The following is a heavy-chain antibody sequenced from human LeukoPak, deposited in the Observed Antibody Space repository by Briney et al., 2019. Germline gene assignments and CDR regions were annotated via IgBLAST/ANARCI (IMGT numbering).Heavy chain of an antibody. J-gene: IGHJ4*02. V-gene: IGHV3-15*01. CDR1: GFTFSRAW. Sequence: PGGSLRLSCATSGFTFSRAWMSWVRQAPGKGLEWVGHIQSKGDGEATDYGAAMKGRFTISRDDSKDTLYLQMNNLQSEDTAIYYCTTDPADIGRYIGLGGTGVFWGKGTLATVSS. CDR3: TTDPADIGRYIGLGGTGVF. D-gene: IGHD3-16*02. CDR2: IQSKGDGEAT.